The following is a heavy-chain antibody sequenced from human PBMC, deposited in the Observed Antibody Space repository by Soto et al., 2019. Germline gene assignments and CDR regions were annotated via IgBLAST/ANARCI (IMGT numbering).Heavy chain of an antibody. D-gene: IGHD5-18*01. V-gene: IGHV3-33*01. CDR2: IWYDGSNK. CDR1: GFTFSSYG. Sequence: PGGSLRLSCAASGFTFSSYGMHWVRQAPGKGPEWVAVIWYDGSNKYYADSVKGRFTISRDNSKNTLYLQMNSLRAEDTAVYYCARDREGYSYATDYWGQGTLVTVSS. J-gene: IGHJ4*02. CDR3: ARDREGYSYATDY.